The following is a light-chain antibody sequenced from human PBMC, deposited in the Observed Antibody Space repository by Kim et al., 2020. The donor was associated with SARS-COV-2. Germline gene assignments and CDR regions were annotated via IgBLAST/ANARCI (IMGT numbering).Light chain of an antibody. V-gene: IGKV1-5*03. Sequence: DIQMTQFPPTLSASVGDRVTITCWASQSISPWLAWYQQKPGKAPKLLIYKASTLESGVPSRFSGSGSRTEFTLTISSLQPDDFATYYCQHDNTDAAISFGQGTKLEI. CDR3: QHDNTDAAIS. CDR2: KAS. J-gene: IGKJ2*03. CDR1: QSISPW.